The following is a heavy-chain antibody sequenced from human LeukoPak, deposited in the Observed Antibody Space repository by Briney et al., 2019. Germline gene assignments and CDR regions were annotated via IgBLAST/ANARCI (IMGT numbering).Heavy chain of an antibody. CDR3: GSRRTAMFGVIKGPIDY. CDR2: VNHSGSP. V-gene: IGHV4-34*01. CDR1: GGTFSDYY. Sequence: SETLSLTCAVYGGTFSDYYWTWIRQPPGKGLEWIGEVNHSGSPNNNPSLKSRVSISFDTSKNQFSLKLTSVTAADTAVYYCGSRRTAMFGVIKGPIDYWGQGTLVTVSS. D-gene: IGHD3-3*01. J-gene: IGHJ4*02.